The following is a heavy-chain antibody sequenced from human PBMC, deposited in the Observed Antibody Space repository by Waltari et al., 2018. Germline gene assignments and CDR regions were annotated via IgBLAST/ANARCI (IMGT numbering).Heavy chain of an antibody. CDR2: IYYSGST. Sequence: QVQLQESGPGLVKPSETLSLTCTVSGGSISSYYWSWIRQPPGKGLEWIGYIYYSGSTNYNPSLKSRVTISVDTSKNQFSLKLSSVTAADTAVHYCARGAGTSYYYYYYMDVWGKGTTVTVSS. CDR3: ARGAGTSYYYYYYMDV. CDR1: GGSISSYY. V-gene: IGHV4-59*01. J-gene: IGHJ6*03.